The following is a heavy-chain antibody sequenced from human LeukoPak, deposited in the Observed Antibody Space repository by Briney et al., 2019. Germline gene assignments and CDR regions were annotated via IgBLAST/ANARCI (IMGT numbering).Heavy chain of an antibody. CDR1: GFTFSDYY. CDR3: ARDRLRIFGVVTYMFDY. CDR2: ISSSGSTI. Sequence: GGSLRLSCAASGFTFSDYYMSWIRPAPGKGLEWVSYISSSGSTIYYADSVKGRFTISRDNAKNSLYLQMNSLRAEDTAVYYCARDRLRIFGVVTYMFDYWGQGTLVTVSS. V-gene: IGHV3-11*01. D-gene: IGHD3-3*01. J-gene: IGHJ4*02.